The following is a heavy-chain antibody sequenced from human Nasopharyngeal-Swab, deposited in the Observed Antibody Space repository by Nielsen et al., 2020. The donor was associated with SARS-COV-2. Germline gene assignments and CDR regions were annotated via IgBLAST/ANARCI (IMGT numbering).Heavy chain of an antibody. D-gene: IGHD3-3*01. CDR1: GYRFTDYG. J-gene: IGHJ6*02. CDR3: AKFSVTILGLVVSGMDV. Sequence: ASVKVSCKASGYRFTDYGITWLRQAPGQGLELMGWISTYNGNTKYAPNFQGRVTLTTATSATTAYMELRSLRSDDTAVYYCAKFSVTILGLVVSGMDVWGQGTTVTVSS. CDR2: ISTYNGNT. V-gene: IGHV1-18*01.